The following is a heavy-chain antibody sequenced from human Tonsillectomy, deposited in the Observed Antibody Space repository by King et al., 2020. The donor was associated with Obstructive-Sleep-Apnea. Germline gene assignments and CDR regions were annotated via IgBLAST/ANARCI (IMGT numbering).Heavy chain of an antibody. Sequence: VQLQESGPGLVKPSQTLSLTCTVSGGSISSGGYYWSWIRQHPGKGLEWIGYIYYSGSTYYNPSLKSRVTISVDTSKKQFSLKLSSVTAADTAVYYCSRLSMVPGVYFDYWGQGTLVTVSS. V-gene: IGHV4-31*03. D-gene: IGHD3-10*01. CDR3: SRLSMVPGVYFDY. CDR1: GGSISSGGYY. J-gene: IGHJ4*02. CDR2: IYYSGST.